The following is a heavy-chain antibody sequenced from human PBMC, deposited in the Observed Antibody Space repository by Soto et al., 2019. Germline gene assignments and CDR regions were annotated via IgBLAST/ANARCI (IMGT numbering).Heavy chain of an antibody. V-gene: IGHV1-24*01. D-gene: IGHD1-26*01. J-gene: IGHJ4*02. Sequence: APVKASCKVSGYTLTGLSMHWVRQAPGKGLEWMGGFDPEDGETIYAQKFQGRVTMTEDTSTDTAYMELSSLRSEDTAVYYCATVYRWELTFDYWGQGTLVTVSS. CDR2: FDPEDGET. CDR3: ATVYRWELTFDY. CDR1: GYTLTGLS.